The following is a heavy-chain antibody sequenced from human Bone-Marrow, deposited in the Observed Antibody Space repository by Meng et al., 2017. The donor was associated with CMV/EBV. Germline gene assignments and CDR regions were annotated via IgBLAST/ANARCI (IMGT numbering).Heavy chain of an antibody. V-gene: IGHV4-38-2*02. J-gene: IGHJ6*02. CDR3: ARDGGSDYYYYGMDV. D-gene: IGHD3-16*01. CDR2: IYHSGST. CDR1: GYSISSGYY. Sequence: SETLSLTCTVSGYSISSGYYWGWIRQPPGKGLEWIGSIYHSGSTYYNPSLKSRVTISVDTSKNQFSLKLSSVTAADTAVYYCARDGGSDYYYYGMDVWGQGTTVTVSS.